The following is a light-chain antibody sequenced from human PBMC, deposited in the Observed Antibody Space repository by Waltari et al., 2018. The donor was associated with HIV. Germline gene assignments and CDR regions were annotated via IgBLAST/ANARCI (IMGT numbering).Light chain of an antibody. CDR3: QQYGISPIT. V-gene: IGKV3-20*01. CDR1: ESVTTSH. CDR2: RIS. J-gene: IGKJ5*01. Sequence: ELVLTQSPGTLSLPPGERATLSCRSSESVTTSHLAWYQQKPGQAPRLLIYRISSRAAGIPDRFSGSGSGADFTLTISRLEPEDFAVYYCQQYGISPITFGQGTRLEIK.